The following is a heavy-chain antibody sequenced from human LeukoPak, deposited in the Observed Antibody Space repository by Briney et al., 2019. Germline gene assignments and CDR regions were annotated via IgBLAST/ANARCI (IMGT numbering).Heavy chain of an antibody. Sequence: SETLSLTCTVSGYFISSGYLWGWIRQPPGRGLEWIGSMYHSGSAYYNPSLKSRVTISLDTSKNQFSLKLTSVTAADTAVYYCARDWPTTVTTDYWGQGTLVTASS. J-gene: IGHJ4*02. CDR3: ARDWPTTVTTDY. CDR1: GYFISSGYL. D-gene: IGHD4-17*01. V-gene: IGHV4-38-2*02. CDR2: MYHSGSA.